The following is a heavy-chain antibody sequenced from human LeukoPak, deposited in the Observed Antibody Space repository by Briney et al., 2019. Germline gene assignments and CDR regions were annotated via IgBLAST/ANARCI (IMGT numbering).Heavy chain of an antibody. CDR2: IYYSGST. J-gene: IGHJ4*02. Sequence: PSETLSLTCTVSGGSISSYYWSWNRQPPGKGLQWIGYIYYSGSTNYNPSLKSRVTISVDTSKNQFSLKLSSVTAADTAVYYCTIGRPLGFDYWGQGTLVTVSS. CDR1: GGSISSYY. V-gene: IGHV4-59*13. CDR3: TIGRPLGFDY. D-gene: IGHD1-26*01.